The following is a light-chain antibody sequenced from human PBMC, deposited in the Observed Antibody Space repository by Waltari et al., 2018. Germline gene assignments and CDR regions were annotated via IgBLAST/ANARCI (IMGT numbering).Light chain of an antibody. CDR3: QQRSNWPYT. J-gene: IGKJ2*01. CDR2: DAS. CDR1: RTVRRY. Sequence: DIVLTPSPATLSLSPGERATLSCRASRTVRRYLAWYQQKPSQAPRPLIVDASSRAPGIPAKFSGSGSGTDFTLTVSNLEPEDFAVYYCQQRSNWPYTFGQGTRVEIK. V-gene: IGKV3-11*01.